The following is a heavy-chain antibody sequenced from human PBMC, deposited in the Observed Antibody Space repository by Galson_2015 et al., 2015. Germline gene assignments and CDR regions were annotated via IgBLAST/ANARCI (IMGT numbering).Heavy chain of an antibody. J-gene: IGHJ4*02. CDR1: GSSFSSYW. Sequence: QSGAAVKKPGESLKISCKGSGSSFSSYWVAWVRQMPGKGLEWMGVIYPGDSDTRYSPSFQGQVTISADKSISTAYLQWTSLTASDTAMYYCARQDGSGLYYFDYWGQGTLATVSS. CDR3: ARQDGSGLYYFDY. D-gene: IGHD3-10*01. CDR2: IYPGDSDT. V-gene: IGHV5-51*01.